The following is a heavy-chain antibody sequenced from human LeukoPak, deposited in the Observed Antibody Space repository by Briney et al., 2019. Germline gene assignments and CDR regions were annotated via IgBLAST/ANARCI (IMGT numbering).Heavy chain of an antibody. Sequence: PSETLSLTCTVSAGSISSYHWSWIRQPPGKGREWNGYIYYSGSTNYNPSLKSRVTISVDTTKNQFSLKLSSVTAADTAVYYCARLYGDYGLAHYYYGMDVWGQGTTVTVSS. V-gene: IGHV4-59*01. CDR1: AGSISSYH. J-gene: IGHJ6*02. CDR2: IYYSGST. CDR3: ARLYGDYGLAHYYYGMDV. D-gene: IGHD4-17*01.